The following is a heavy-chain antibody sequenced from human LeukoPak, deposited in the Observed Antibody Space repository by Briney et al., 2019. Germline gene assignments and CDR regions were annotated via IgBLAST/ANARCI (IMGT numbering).Heavy chain of an antibody. CDR1: GGSISNYY. D-gene: IGHD1-26*01. CDR2: IYSSGST. V-gene: IGHV4-59*08. J-gene: IGHJ4*02. Sequence: PSETLSLTCTVSGGSISNYYWSWIRQPPGKGLECIGHIYSSGSTTYSPSLKSRVTMSVDTSKNQFSLKLTSVTAADTAVYYCARHRSDGTYPLDYWGQGALVTVSS. CDR3: ARHRSDGTYPLDY.